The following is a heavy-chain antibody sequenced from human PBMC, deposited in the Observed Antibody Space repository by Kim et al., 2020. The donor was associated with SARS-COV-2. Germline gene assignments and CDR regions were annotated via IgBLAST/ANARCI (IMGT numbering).Heavy chain of an antibody. CDR1: GYSFTSYW. Sequence: ESLKISCKGSGYSFTSYWIGWVRQMPGKGLEWMGIIYPGDSDTRYSPSFQDQVTISADKSISTAYLQWSSLKASDTAMYYCARRGYCSSTSCYEFDYWGQRTLVTVSS. V-gene: IGHV5-51*01. J-gene: IGHJ4*02. D-gene: IGHD2-2*01. CDR2: IYPGDSDT. CDR3: ARRGYCSSTSCYEFDY.